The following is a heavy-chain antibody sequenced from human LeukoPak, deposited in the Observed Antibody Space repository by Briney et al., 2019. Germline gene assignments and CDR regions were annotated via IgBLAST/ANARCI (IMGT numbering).Heavy chain of an antibody. CDR1: GFTFSNYA. Sequence: GGSLRLSCAASGFTFSNYAMHWVRQAPGKGLEYVSVISSNEGTTYYANSVKGRFTISRDNSKHTLYLQMGRLRAEDMAVYYCARGEALVRGALGYWGQGTLVTVSS. J-gene: IGHJ4*02. CDR3: ARGEALVRGALGY. V-gene: IGHV3-64*01. D-gene: IGHD3-10*01. CDR2: ISSNEGTT.